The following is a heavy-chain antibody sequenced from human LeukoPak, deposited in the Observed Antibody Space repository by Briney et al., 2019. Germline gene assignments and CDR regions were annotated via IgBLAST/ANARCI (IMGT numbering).Heavy chain of an antibody. CDR1: GFTFSSYA. CDR3: AKAGCTSTSCYSNC. Sequence: GGSLRLSCAASGFTFSSYAMNWVRQAPGKGLEWVSGISVSGGGTYYADSVKGRFTISRDDSKSTMYLQMNSLRAGDTAVYYCAKAGCTSTSCYSNCWGQGTLVSVSS. V-gene: IGHV3-23*01. J-gene: IGHJ4*02. D-gene: IGHD2-2*01. CDR2: ISVSGGGT.